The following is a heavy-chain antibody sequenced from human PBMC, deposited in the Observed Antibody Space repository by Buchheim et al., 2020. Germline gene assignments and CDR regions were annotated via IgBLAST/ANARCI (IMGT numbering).Heavy chain of an antibody. CDR3: AREDLVPMGLFDY. Sequence: EVQLVESGGGLVQPGGSLRLSCAASGFTFTNYWMSWVRQAPGKGLEWVAHINHDGRERYYVASVEGRLSISRDNAKYTLYLQINSLRAEDAAVYYHAREDLVPMGLFDYWGQGTL. CDR2: INHDGRER. CDR1: GFTFTNYW. D-gene: IGHD3-16*01. V-gene: IGHV3-7*01. J-gene: IGHJ4*02.